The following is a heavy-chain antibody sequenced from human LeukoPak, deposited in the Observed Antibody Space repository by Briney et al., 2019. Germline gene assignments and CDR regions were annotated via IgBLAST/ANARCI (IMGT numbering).Heavy chain of an antibody. Sequence: PGGSLRLSCAASGFTFSSYAMSWVRQAPGKGLEWVSTISGSGGSTYYADSVKGRFTNSRDNSKSTLYLQMNSLRAEDTAVYYCARDGGISGYFDYWGQGTLVTVSS. CDR1: GFTFSSYA. CDR2: ISGSGGST. J-gene: IGHJ4*02. V-gene: IGHV3-23*01. D-gene: IGHD4-23*01. CDR3: ARDGGISGYFDY.